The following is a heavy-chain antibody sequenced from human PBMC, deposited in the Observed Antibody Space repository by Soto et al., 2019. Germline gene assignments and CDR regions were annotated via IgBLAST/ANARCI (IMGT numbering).Heavy chain of an antibody. CDR1: GESFNGYC. J-gene: IGHJ6*03. V-gene: IGHV4-34*01. CDR2: INHSGST. D-gene: IGHD3-16*02. Sequence: PSETLSLTCAVYGESFNGYCWTWLRQPPGKGLEWIGQINHSGSTNYNPSLESRVTISADTSKNQFSLRLSSLTAADTAVYYCARGQCAPQKPSSIWGSYRLKDDCYYMDVWDRGTTVTVSS. CDR3: ARGQCAPQKPSSIWGSYRLKDDCYYMDV.